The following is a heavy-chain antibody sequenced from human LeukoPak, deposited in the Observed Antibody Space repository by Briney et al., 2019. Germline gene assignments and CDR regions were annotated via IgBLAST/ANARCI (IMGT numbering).Heavy chain of an antibody. Sequence: GGSLRLSCAASGFTFSSYGMHWVRQAPGKGLEWVAVISYDGSNKYYADSVKGRFTISRDNSKNTLYLQMNSLRAEDTAVYYCAKETFGGSGCYGMDVWGKGTTVTVSS. J-gene: IGHJ6*04. CDR1: GFTFSSYG. V-gene: IGHV3-30*18. CDR2: ISYDGSNK. CDR3: AKETFGGSGCYGMDV. D-gene: IGHD3-10*01.